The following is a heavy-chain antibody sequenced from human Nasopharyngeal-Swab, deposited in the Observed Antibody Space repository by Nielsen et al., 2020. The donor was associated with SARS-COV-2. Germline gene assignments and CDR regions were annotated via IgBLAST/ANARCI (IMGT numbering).Heavy chain of an antibody. D-gene: IGHD3-22*01. J-gene: IGHJ4*02. CDR2: MSYDGSDK. V-gene: IGHV3-30*18. CDR3: AKGLPPSYYYDTSGYYLDY. Sequence: GESLKISCAASGFAFSVYGMHWVRQSPRKRLEWVAVMSYDGSDKYYADSVKGRFTISRDNSKNTLYLQMNRLRVEDTAMYYCAKGLPPSYYYDTSGYYLDYWGQGTLVTVSS. CDR1: GFAFSVYG.